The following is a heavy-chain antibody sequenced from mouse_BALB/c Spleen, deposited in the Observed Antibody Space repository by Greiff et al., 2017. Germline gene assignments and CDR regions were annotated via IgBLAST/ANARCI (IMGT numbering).Heavy chain of an antibody. CDR1: GFNIKDYY. V-gene: IGHV14-4*02. CDR3: NALYGSSYDFDY. CDR2: IDPENGDT. D-gene: IGHD1-1*01. Sequence: EVKLQESGAELVRSGASVKLSCTASGFNIKDYYMHWVKQRPEQGLEWIGWIDPENGDTEYAPKFQGKATMTADTSSNTAYLQLSSLTSEDTAVYYCNALYGSSYDFDYWGQGTTLTVSS. J-gene: IGHJ2*01.